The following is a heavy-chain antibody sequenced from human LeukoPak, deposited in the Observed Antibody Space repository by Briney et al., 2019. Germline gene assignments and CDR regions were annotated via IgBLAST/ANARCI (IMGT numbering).Heavy chain of an antibody. J-gene: IGHJ2*01. CDR3: ARPAGAVAGRKVNWYSDL. Sequence: SETLSLTCTVSGGSISSYYWSWIRQPPGKGLEWIGYIYYSGSTNYNPSLKSRVTISVDTSKNQFSLNLSSVTAADTAVYYCARPAGAVAGRKVNWYSDLWGRGTLVTVSS. D-gene: IGHD6-19*01. V-gene: IGHV4-59*01. CDR2: IYYSGST. CDR1: GGSISSYY.